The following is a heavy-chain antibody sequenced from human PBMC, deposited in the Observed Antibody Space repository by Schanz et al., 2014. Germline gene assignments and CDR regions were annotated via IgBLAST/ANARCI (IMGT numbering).Heavy chain of an antibody. J-gene: IGHJ4*02. D-gene: IGHD2-21*01. CDR2: IIPILGIA. Sequence: QVQLVQSGAEVKKPGSSVKVSCKASGGTFSTYTISWVRQAPGQGLEWMGRIIPILGIANYAQKFQGRVTITADTSTTTAYMELSGLRSEDTAVYYCARDRLECGAECYSVEVFEIWGQGTLVIVFS. CDR1: GGTFSTYT. CDR3: ARDRLECGAECYSVEVFEI. V-gene: IGHV1-69*08.